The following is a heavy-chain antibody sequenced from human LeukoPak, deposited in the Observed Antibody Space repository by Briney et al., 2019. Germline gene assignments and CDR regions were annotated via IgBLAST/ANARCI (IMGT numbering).Heavy chain of an antibody. Sequence: GASVKVSCRTSGYTFSDYYIQWVRQAPGQGLEWMGWIIPNSGGTSYAQKFQGRVTMTRDTSITTVYMELSGLRSDDTAVYYCARRPDSDGYLYDFWGQGTLVTVSS. V-gene: IGHV1-2*02. CDR1: GYTFSDYY. D-gene: IGHD3-22*01. CDR2: IIPNSGGT. CDR3: ARRPDSDGYLYDF. J-gene: IGHJ4*02.